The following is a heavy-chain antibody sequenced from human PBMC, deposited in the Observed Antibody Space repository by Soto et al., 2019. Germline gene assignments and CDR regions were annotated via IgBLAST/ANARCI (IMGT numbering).Heavy chain of an antibody. V-gene: IGHV3-23*01. Sequence: GGSLRLSCAASGFTFSSYAMSWVRQAPGKGLEWVSAISGSGGSTYYADSVKGRFTISRDNSKNTLYLQMNSLRAEDTAVYYCAKDGAALYDYVWGSYRFQPFDYWGQGTLVTVSS. J-gene: IGHJ4*02. CDR3: AKDGAALYDYVWGSYRFQPFDY. CDR1: GFTFSSYA. CDR2: ISGSGGST. D-gene: IGHD3-16*02.